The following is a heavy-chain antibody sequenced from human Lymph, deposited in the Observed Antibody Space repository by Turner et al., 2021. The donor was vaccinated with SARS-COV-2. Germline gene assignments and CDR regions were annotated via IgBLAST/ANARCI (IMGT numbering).Heavy chain of an antibody. D-gene: IGHD3-22*01. V-gene: IGHV3-21*01. CDR1: GFSFSRYS. J-gene: IGHJ4*02. Sequence: EVQLVESGGGLVKPGGSLRLSCAASGFSFSRYSMNWGRQAPGKGLEWVSSISSSSSYIYYADAVKGRFTISRDSAKNSLYLQMNSMRAEDTAVYYCARERYDSSGSESYYFDYWGQGTLVTVSS. CDR2: ISSSSSYI. CDR3: ARERYDSSGSESYYFDY.